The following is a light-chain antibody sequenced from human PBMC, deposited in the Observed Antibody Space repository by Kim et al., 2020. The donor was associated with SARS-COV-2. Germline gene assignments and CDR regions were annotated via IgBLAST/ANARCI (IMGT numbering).Light chain of an antibody. CDR2: GNS. CDR3: QSYDSSLSGSRV. Sequence: RVTIACPGSSSNSGAGYVVRWYQQLPGAAPNLLIYGNSNPPSGVPDRFSGSKSGTSASLAITGLQAENEADYCCQSYDSSLSGSRVFGTGTKVTVL. CDR1: SSNSGAGYV. V-gene: IGLV1-40*01. J-gene: IGLJ1*01.